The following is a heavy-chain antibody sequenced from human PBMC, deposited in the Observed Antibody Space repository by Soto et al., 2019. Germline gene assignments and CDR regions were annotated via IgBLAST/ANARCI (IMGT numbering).Heavy chain of an antibody. Sequence: SETLSLTCTVSGGSISSGDYYWSWIRQPPGKGLEWIGYIYYSGSTYYSPSLKSRVSISADTSKNQFSLKLSSVTAADTAVYYCARVRGGGPFDDWGQGTLVTVSS. CDR1: GGSISSGDYY. CDR3: ARVRGGGPFDD. D-gene: IGHD1-26*01. V-gene: IGHV4-30-4*01. CDR2: IYYSGST. J-gene: IGHJ4*02.